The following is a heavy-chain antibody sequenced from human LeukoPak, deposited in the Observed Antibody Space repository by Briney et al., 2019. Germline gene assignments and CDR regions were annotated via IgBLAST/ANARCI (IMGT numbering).Heavy chain of an antibody. CDR1: GYSFTSYW. J-gene: IGHJ3*02. CDR2: IYPGDSDT. V-gene: IGHV5-51*01. D-gene: IGHD6-19*01. Sequence: GESLKISCKGSGYSFTSYWIGWVRQMPGKGLEWMGIIYPGDSDTRYSPSFQGQVTISADKSISTAHLQWSSLKASDTAMYYCARPYSSGWYGGALDIWGQGTMVTVSS. CDR3: ARPYSSGWYGGALDI.